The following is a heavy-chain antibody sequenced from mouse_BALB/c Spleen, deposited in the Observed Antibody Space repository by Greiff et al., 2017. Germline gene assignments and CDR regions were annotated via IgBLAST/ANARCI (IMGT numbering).Heavy chain of an antibody. J-gene: IGHJ4*01. CDR3: ARGGYDYAMDY. CDR1: GYSITSDYA. D-gene: IGHD2-2*01. V-gene: IGHV3-2*02. CDR2: ISYSGST. Sequence: VQLKESGPGLVKPSQSLSLTCTVTGYSITSDYAWNWIRQFPGNKLEWMGYISYSGSTSYNPSLKSRISITRDTSKNQFFLQLNSVTTEDTATYYCARGGYDYAMDYWGQGTSVTVSS.